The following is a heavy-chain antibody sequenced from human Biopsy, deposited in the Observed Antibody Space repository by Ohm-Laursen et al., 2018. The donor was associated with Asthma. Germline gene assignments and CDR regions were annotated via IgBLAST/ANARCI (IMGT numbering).Heavy chain of an antibody. Sequence: TLSLTCAVSGASINSGGFSWDWIRQPPRKGPELIAYLLYNGATHYNPSLKRRATISVDRSQRQFSLKVNSVTAADTAVYYCARMNTLIQAANYFSYAMDVWGQGTTVTVSS. V-gene: IGHV4-30-2*01. CDR3: ARMNTLIQAANYFSYAMDV. CDR1: GASINSGGFS. CDR2: LLYNGAT. J-gene: IGHJ6*02. D-gene: IGHD3-9*01.